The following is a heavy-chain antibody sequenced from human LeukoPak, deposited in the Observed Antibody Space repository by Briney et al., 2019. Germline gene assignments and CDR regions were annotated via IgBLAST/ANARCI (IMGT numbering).Heavy chain of an antibody. CDR3: ARDPGVQYFDY. Sequence: QPGRSLRLSCAASGFTFSSYATHWVRQAPGKGLEWVAVISYDGSNKYYADSVKGRFTISRDNSKNTLYLQMNSLRAEDTAVYYCARDPGVQYFDYWGQGTLVTASS. V-gene: IGHV3-30*04. D-gene: IGHD3-10*01. J-gene: IGHJ4*02. CDR1: GFTFSSYA. CDR2: ISYDGSNK.